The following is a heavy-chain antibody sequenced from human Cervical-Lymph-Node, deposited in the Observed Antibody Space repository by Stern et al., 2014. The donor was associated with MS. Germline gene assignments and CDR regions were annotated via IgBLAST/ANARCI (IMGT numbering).Heavy chain of an antibody. V-gene: IGHV4-61*01. D-gene: IGHD2-21*01. J-gene: IGHJ2*01. Sequence: QLQLQESGPGLVKPSETLSLTCTVSGCSVSSGSYYWSWIRQPPGKGLEWIGYIYYSGSTNYNPSLKSRVTISVDTSKNQFSLKLSSVTAADTAVYYCARLASYSYWYFDLWGRGTLVTVSS. CDR2: IYYSGST. CDR1: GCSVSSGSYY. CDR3: ARLASYSYWYFDL.